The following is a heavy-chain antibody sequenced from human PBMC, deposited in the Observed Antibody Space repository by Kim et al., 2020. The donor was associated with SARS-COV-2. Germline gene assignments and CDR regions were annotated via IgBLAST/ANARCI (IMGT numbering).Heavy chain of an antibody. Sequence: SETLSLTCTVSDYSVSSGHYWAWFRQYPGKGLVWSGSIYYSGSTPYNPIFMNRGTMSLKKTTNKLSLMLQSATTADTAMDYCAREGPGLGLIVGVYFA. V-gene: IGHV4-38-2*02. CDR3: AREGPGLGLIVGVYFA. CDR2: IYYSGST. CDR1: DYSVSSGHY. D-gene: IGHD1-26*01. J-gene: IGHJ4*01.